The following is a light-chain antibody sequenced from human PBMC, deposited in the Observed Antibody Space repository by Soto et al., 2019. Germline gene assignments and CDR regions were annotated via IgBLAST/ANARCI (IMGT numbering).Light chain of an antibody. J-gene: IGLJ2*01. CDR1: SSDIGGYTY. V-gene: IGLV2-14*01. Sequence: QSALTQPASVSGSPGQSITISCTGTSSDIGGYTYVSWYQQHPGKAPKLMIYDVSNRPSGVSNRFSGSKSGDTASLTISGLQAEDEADYYCRSYTSNNALVVFGGGTKLTVL. CDR3: RSYTSNNALVV. CDR2: DVS.